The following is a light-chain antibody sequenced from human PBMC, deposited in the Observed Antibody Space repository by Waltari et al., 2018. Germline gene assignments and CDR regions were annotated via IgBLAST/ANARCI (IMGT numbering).Light chain of an antibody. CDR2: DVR. Sequence: SALTQPASVSGSPGQSITISCTGTSSDVGAYNYVSWYQQHPGKVPKVMIYDVRNRPSGVSNRFSGSKSGNTASLTISGLQAEDEADYYCSSYTTSRTVVFGGGTKVTVL. V-gene: IGLV2-14*03. J-gene: IGLJ2*01. CDR1: SSDVGAYNY. CDR3: SSYTTSRTVV.